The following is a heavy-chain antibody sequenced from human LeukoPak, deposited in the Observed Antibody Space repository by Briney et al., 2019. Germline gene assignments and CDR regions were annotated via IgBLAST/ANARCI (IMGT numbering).Heavy chain of an antibody. CDR3: ARPSTYYYDSSGHGAFDI. V-gene: IGHV4-59*08. CDR2: IYYSGSA. Sequence: SETLSLTCTVSGGSISSYYWSWIRQPPGKGLEWIGYIYYSGSANYNPSLKSRVTISVDTSKNQFSLKLSSVTAADTAVYYCARPSTYYYDSSGHGAFDIWGQGTMVTVSS. D-gene: IGHD3-22*01. J-gene: IGHJ3*02. CDR1: GGSISSYY.